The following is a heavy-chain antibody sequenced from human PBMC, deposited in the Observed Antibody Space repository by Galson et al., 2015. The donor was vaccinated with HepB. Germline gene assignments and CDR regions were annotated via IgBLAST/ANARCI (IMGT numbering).Heavy chain of an antibody. Sequence: SVKVSCKASGGTFSSYAISWVRQAPGQGLEWMGGIIPIFGTANYAQKFQGRVTITADESTSTAYMELSSLRSEDTAVYYCARSAPFGSTHGPYYYYGMDVWGQGTTVTVSS. D-gene: IGHD2-2*01. V-gene: IGHV1-69*13. CDR1: GGTFSSYA. CDR3: ARSAPFGSTHGPYYYYGMDV. CDR2: IIPIFGTA. J-gene: IGHJ6*02.